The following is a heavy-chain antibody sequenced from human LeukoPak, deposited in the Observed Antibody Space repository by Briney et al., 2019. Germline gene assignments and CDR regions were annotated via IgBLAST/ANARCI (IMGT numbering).Heavy chain of an antibody. J-gene: IGHJ4*02. CDR2: ISGSGGST. V-gene: IGHV3-23*01. CDR3: VNENWGFDY. Sequence: GSXXXSXAASGFTFSGYXTSWXRQAPGXXXEWVSSISGSGGSTYYADSVKDRFTISRDKSKNTLYLQMNSLRAEDTAVYYCVNENWGFDYWGQGTLVTVSS. CDR1: GFTFSGYX. D-gene: IGHD7-27*01.